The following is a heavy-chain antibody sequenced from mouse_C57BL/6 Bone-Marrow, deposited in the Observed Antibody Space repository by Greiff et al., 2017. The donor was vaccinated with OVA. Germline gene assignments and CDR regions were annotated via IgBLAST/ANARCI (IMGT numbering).Heavy chain of an antibody. CDR3: ARRIYDGYDWFAY. V-gene: IGHV1-26*01. CDR1: GYTFTDYY. D-gene: IGHD2-3*01. CDR2: INPNNGGT. J-gene: IGHJ3*01. Sequence: EVQLQQSGPELVKPGASVKISCKASGYTFTDYYMNWVKQSHGKSLEWIGDINPNNGGTSYNQKFKGKATLTVDKSSSTAYMELRSLTSEDSAVYYCARRIYDGYDWFAYWGQGTLVTVSA.